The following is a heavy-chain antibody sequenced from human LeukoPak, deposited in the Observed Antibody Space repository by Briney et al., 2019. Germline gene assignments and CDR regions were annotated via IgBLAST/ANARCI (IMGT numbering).Heavy chain of an antibody. D-gene: IGHD5-18*01. V-gene: IGHV3-21*01. CDR2: ITSSSSYI. CDR1: GFTFSTSS. J-gene: IGHJ6*03. CDR3: AKGPRGYSYGLYYYYYMDV. Sequence: GGSLRLSCAASGFTFSTSSMNWVRQAPGKGLEWVSSITSSSSYIYYADSVKGRFTISRDNAKNSLYLQMNSLRAEDTAVYYCAKGPRGYSYGLYYYYYMDVWGKGTTVTISS.